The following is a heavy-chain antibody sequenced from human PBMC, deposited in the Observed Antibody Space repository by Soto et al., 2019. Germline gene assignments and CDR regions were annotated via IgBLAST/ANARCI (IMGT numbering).Heavy chain of an antibody. CDR1: GFTFSSYS. J-gene: IGHJ6*02. Sequence: EVQLVESGGGLVQPGGSLRLSCAASGFTFSSYSMNWVRQAPGKGLEWVSYISSSSSTIYYADSVKGRFTISRDNAKNSLYRQMNSLRDEDTAVYYCARAGLGDIVVVPAAMPEEQQLVMNYYGMDVWGQGTTVTVSS. CDR3: ARAGLGDIVVVPAAMPEEQQLVMNYYGMDV. V-gene: IGHV3-48*02. CDR2: ISSSSSTI. D-gene: IGHD2-2*01.